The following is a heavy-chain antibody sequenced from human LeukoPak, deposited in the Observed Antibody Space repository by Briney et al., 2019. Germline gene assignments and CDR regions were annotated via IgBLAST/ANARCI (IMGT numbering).Heavy chain of an antibody. CDR1: RFTFSSYS. CDR2: ISSSSSSI. CDR3: VRQLVS. D-gene: IGHD6-6*01. J-gene: IGHJ5*02. Sequence: GGSLRLSCAASRFTFSSYSMNWVRQAPGKGLEWVSYISSSSSSIYYADSVKGLLTISRDNAKNSLYLQMNSLRAEDTAVYYCVRQLVSWGQGTLVTVSS. V-gene: IGHV3-48*01.